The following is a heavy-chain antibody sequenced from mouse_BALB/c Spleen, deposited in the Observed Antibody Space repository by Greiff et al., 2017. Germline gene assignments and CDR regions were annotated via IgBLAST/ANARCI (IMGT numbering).Heavy chain of an antibody. D-gene: IGHD1-1*01. V-gene: IGHV14-3*02. CDR1: GFNIKDTY. J-gene: IGHJ1*01. CDR2: IDPANGNT. CDR3: ARSDYYGSSYWYFDV. Sequence: EVKLQQSGAELVKPGASVKLSCTASGFNIKDTYMHWVKQRPEQGLEWIGRIDPANGNTKYDPKFQGKATITADTSSNTAYLQLSSLTSEDTAVYYCARSDYYGSSYWYFDVWGAGTTVTVSS.